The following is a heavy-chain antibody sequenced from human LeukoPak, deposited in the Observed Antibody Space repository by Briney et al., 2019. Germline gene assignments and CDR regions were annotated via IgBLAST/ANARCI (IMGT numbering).Heavy chain of an antibody. V-gene: IGHV4-4*02. D-gene: IGHD1-14*01. Sequence: SETLSLTCTVSGGSISSSNWWSWVRQPPGKGLEWIGEIYHSGSTNYNPSLKSRVIISVDKSKNQFSLKLSSVTAADTAVYYCARNRYYYYYIDVWGKGTTVTVSS. CDR1: GGSISSSNW. CDR2: IYHSGST. CDR3: ARNRYYYYYIDV. J-gene: IGHJ6*03.